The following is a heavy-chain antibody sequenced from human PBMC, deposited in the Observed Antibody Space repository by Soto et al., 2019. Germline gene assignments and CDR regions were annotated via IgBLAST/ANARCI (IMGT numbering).Heavy chain of an antibody. CDR2: INHSGST. Sequence: SETLSLTCAFYVGSFSGYYWSCIRHPPGKGLEWIGEINHSGSTNYNPSLKSRVTISVDTSKNQFSLKLSSVTAADTAVYYCARSLAARDYYGMEVWGQGTTVNVSS. CDR1: VGSFSGYY. D-gene: IGHD6-6*01. CDR3: ARSLAARDYYGMEV. J-gene: IGHJ6*01. V-gene: IGHV4-34*01.